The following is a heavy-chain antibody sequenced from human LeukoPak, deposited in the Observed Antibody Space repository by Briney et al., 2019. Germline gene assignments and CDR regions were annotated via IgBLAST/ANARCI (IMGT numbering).Heavy chain of an antibody. CDR3: AKLPREYCSSTSCPNWFDT. Sequence: AGSLRHPCSASGFTFSTYAITWVRQAPGKGLEWVSALSASGGTTYYADSVKGRFTTSRDNSENTLYLQMNSLRAEDTAVYYCAKLPREYCSSTSCPNWFDTWGQGTVVTVSS. D-gene: IGHD2-2*01. J-gene: IGHJ5*02. CDR1: GFTFSTYA. CDR2: LSASGGTT. V-gene: IGHV3-23*01.